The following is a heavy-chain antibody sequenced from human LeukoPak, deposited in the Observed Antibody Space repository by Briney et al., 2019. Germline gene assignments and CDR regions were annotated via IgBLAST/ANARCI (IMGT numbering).Heavy chain of an antibody. CDR1: GFTVSSNY. Sequence: PGGSLRLSCAASGFTVSSNYMSWVHQAPGKGLEWVSVIYSGGSTYYADSVKGRFTISRDNSKNTLYLQMNSLRAEDTAVYYCARDSGWLQPQDYWGQGTLVTVSS. V-gene: IGHV3-53*01. CDR2: IYSGGST. D-gene: IGHD5-24*01. CDR3: ARDSGWLQPQDY. J-gene: IGHJ4*02.